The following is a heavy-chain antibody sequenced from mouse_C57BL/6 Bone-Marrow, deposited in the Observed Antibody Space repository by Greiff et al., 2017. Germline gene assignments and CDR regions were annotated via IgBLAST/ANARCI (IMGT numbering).Heavy chain of an antibody. Sequence: EVQRVESGGGLVKPGGSLKLSCAASGFTFSDYGMHWVRQAPDKGLEWVAYISSGSSTIYYADTVKGRFTISRDNAKNTLFLQMTSLRSSDTAMYYCAITTVVATDAMDYWGQGTSVTVSS. CDR1: GFTFSDYG. J-gene: IGHJ4*01. CDR3: AITTVVATDAMDY. D-gene: IGHD1-1*01. CDR2: ISSGSSTI. V-gene: IGHV5-17*01.